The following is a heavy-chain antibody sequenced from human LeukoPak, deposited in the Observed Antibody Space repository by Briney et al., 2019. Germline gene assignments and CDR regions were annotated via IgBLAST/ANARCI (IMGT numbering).Heavy chain of an antibody. Sequence: SVKVSCKASGGTFSSYAISWVRQAPGQGLEWMGGIIPIFGTANYAQKFQGRVTITADESTSTAYMELSSLRSEDTAAYYCASNIAARRGGYYYFDYWGQGTLVTVSS. CDR3: ASNIAARRGGYYYFDY. CDR1: GGTFSSYA. CDR2: IIPIFGTA. D-gene: IGHD6-6*01. J-gene: IGHJ4*02. V-gene: IGHV1-69*13.